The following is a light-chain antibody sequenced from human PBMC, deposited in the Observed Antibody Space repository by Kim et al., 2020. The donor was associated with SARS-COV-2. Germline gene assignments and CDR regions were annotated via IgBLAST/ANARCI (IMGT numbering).Light chain of an antibody. J-gene: IGKJ1*01. CDR2: AAS. V-gene: IGKV1-27*01. CDR1: QDIKNY. Sequence: AAVGERATTTCRASQDIKNYLAWYRQKPGKVPEVLNDAASILQAGVPSRISGSGSGTDFTLTINSLQPEDVATYYCQKYNSAPWTFGQGTKVDIK. CDR3: QKYNSAPWT.